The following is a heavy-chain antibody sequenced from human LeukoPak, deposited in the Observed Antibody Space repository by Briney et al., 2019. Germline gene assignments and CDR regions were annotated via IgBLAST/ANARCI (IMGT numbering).Heavy chain of an antibody. J-gene: IGHJ3*02. D-gene: IGHD4-17*01. CDR2: ISSSSSYI. Sequence: GGSLRLSCAASGFTFSSYSMNWVRQAPGKGLEWASSISSSSSYIYYADSVKGRFTISRDNAKSSLYLQMNSLRAEDTAVYYCGVYGDRDAFDIWGQGTMVTVSS. CDR1: GFTFSSYS. CDR3: GVYGDRDAFDI. V-gene: IGHV3-21*01.